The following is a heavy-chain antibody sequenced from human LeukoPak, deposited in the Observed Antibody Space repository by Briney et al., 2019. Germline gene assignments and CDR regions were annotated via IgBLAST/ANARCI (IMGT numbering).Heavy chain of an antibody. V-gene: IGHV1-3*01. CDR2: INAGNGNT. Sequence: ASVKVSCKASGYTFTSYAMHWVRQAPGQRLEWMGWINAGNGNTKYSQKFQGRVTITRDTSASTAYMELSSLRSEDTAVYYSARSRAIGSGWPGNYWGQGTLVTVSS. CDR3: ARSRAIGSGWPGNY. D-gene: IGHD6-19*01. J-gene: IGHJ4*02. CDR1: GYTFTSYA.